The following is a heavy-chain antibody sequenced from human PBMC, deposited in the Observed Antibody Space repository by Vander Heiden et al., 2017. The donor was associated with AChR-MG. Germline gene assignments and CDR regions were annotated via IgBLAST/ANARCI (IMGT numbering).Heavy chain of an antibody. CDR2: MNPNSGNT. J-gene: IGHJ4*02. CDR3: ARVYVLRYFDWLPRTRQTTTPFDY. CDR1: GYTFTSYA. Sequence: QVQLVQSGAEVKKPGASVKVSCKASGYTFTSYAIHWVRQATGQGLEWMGWMNPNSGNTGYAQKFQGRVTMTRNTSISTAYMELSSLRSEDTAVYYCARVYVLRYFDWLPRTRQTTTPFDYWGQGTLVTVSS. D-gene: IGHD3-9*01. V-gene: IGHV1-8*01.